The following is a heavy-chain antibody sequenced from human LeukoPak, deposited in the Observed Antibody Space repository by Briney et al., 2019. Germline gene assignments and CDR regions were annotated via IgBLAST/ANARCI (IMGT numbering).Heavy chain of an antibody. CDR2: IRYDGTNL. V-gene: IGHV3-30*02. CDR1: GFTFNNNG. Sequence: GGSLRLSCVASGFTFNNNGMQWVRQAPGKGLEWVSFIRYDGTNLYYTNSVKGRFTISRDNSRSTLYLQMSSLKTEDTAMYYCAKGAPNLPDYWGPGTLVTVSS. J-gene: IGHJ4*02. CDR3: AKGAPNLPDY.